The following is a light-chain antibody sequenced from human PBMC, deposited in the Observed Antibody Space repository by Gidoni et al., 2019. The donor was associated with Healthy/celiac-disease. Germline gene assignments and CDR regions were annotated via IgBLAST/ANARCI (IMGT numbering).Light chain of an antibody. CDR3: QQYGSSPET. V-gene: IGKV3-20*01. CDR1: QSVSSSY. J-gene: IGKJ1*01. CDR2: GAS. Sequence: IVLTQSPGTLPLSPGDRATLSCMASQSVSSSYLAWYQQKPGQAPRLLIYGASSRATGIPDRFSGRGSGTDFTLTISRLEPEDVAVYYCQQYGSSPETFGQGTKVEIK.